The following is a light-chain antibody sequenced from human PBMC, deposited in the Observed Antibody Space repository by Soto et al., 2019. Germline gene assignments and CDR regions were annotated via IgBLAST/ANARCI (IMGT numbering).Light chain of an antibody. J-gene: IGLJ1*01. CDR2: EVT. V-gene: IGLV2-8*01. CDR1: SSDVGYYDY. Sequence: QSALTQPPSASGFPGQSVTISCTGTSSDVGYYDYVSWYQQHPGKAPKLVIYEVTKRPSGVPDRVSASKSGNTASLTVSGLRAEDQADYYCSSYAGSNNLVFGSGTKAT. CDR3: SSYAGSNNLV.